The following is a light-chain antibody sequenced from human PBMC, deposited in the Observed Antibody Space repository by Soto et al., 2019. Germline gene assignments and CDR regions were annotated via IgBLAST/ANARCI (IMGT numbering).Light chain of an antibody. V-gene: IGKV3-15*01. CDR3: QLDNYLLWT. Sequence: EIVXTQTSNDLSVPTGEIPTPSCRASQSVSRKLAWSQQKPGKAXRXXTYGASTRQTGIPARFSGSGSGTEFTLTIIFLPSEDFVVYYCQLDNYLLWTVGQVIQVDI. CDR1: QSVSRK. CDR2: GAS. J-gene: IGKJ1*01.